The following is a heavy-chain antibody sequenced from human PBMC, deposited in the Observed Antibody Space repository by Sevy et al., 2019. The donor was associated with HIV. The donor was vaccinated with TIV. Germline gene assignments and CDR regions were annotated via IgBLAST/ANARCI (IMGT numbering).Heavy chain of an antibody. CDR2: VFSSSSYI. CDR1: VFTFSSYN. Sequence: GGSLRLSCAASVFTFSSYNMNWVRQAPGKGLEWVSFVFSSSSYIYYADSVKGRFTISRDNAKNSLYLQMNSLRAEDTAVYYCARDKTILEGRYGMDVWGQGTTVTVSS. J-gene: IGHJ6*02. D-gene: IGHD3-3*01. CDR3: ARDKTILEGRYGMDV. V-gene: IGHV3-21*01.